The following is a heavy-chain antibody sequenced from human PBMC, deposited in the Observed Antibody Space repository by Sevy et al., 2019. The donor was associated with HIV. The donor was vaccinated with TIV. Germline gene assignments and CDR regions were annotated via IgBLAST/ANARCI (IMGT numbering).Heavy chain of an antibody. CDR3: ARDSDWSLNY. CDR2: ISHDTTVK. J-gene: IGHJ4*02. Sequence: GGSLRLSCAASGFTFSDYIMHWVRQAPGKGLEWLARISHDTTVKYYADSLKGRFTISRDSSKNTLYLQMNSLRHEDTAVYHCARDSDWSLNYWGQGTLVTVSS. CDR1: GFTFSDYI. D-gene: IGHD3-9*01. V-gene: IGHV3-30*04.